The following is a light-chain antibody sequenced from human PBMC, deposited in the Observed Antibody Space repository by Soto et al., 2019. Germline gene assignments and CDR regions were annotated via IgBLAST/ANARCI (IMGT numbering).Light chain of an antibody. Sequence: AIQMTQSPSSLAASVGDTVTITCRASQDIRYDLGWYQQRPGEAPRLLIYTASKFYTGVPFSFSGSGSGTHFRLTISGLQPEDYATWYGLQDNSVPWPVGEGTRV. V-gene: IGKV1-6*01. CDR1: QDIRYD. J-gene: IGKJ1*01. CDR3: LQDNSVPWP. CDR2: TAS.